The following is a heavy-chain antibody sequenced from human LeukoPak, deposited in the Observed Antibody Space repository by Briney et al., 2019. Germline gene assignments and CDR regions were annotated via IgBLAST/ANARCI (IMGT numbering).Heavy chain of an antibody. D-gene: IGHD5-24*01. V-gene: IGHV1-69*13. J-gene: IGHJ3*02. Sequence: ASVKVSCKASGGTFSSYAISWVRQAPGQGLEWMGGIIPISGTANYAQKFQGRVTITADESTSTAYMELSSLKSEDTAVYYCARGDGYMGSLAFDIWGQGTMVTVSS. CDR3: ARGDGYMGSLAFDI. CDR1: GGTFSSYA. CDR2: IIPISGTA.